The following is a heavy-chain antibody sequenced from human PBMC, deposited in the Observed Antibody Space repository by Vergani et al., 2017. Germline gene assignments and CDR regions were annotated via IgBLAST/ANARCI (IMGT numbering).Heavy chain of an antibody. V-gene: IGHV4-38-2*01. D-gene: IGHD2-21*01. Sequence: QVRLEESGPGLVKPSETLSLTCSVSGYSIGSGFYWAWIRQSPGEGLQWLTSIHNRGKTYHNPSLKSRVSVSLDTSKNRFSLNLTSVTATDMAVYYCARSQGDYWYFDLWGHGSLVTVSS. CDR2: IHNRGKT. CDR1: GYSIGSGFY. J-gene: IGHJ2*01. CDR3: ARSQGDYWYFDL.